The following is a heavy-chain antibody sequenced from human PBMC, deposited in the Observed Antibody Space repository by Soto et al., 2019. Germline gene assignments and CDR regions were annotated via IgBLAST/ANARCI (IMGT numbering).Heavy chain of an antibody. D-gene: IGHD3-16*02. J-gene: IGHJ4*02. CDR3: AKALGDYVWGSYPFDY. V-gene: IGHV3-9*01. CDR1: GFTFDDYA. Sequence: TGGSLRLSCAASGFTFDDYAMHWVRQAPGKGLEWVSGISWNSGSIGYADSVKGRFTISRDNAKNSLYLQMNSLRAEDTALYYCAKALGDYVWGSYPFDYWGQGTLVTVSS. CDR2: ISWNSGSI.